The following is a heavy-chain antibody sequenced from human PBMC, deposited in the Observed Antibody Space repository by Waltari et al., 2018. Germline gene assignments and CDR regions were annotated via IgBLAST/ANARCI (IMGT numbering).Heavy chain of an antibody. Sequence: EVPLVESGGGLVQPGGSLRLSCAASGFAVSGKHLTWVRRAPGKGLEWVSIIYTGGSTDYADSVKGRFTISRANSRNTVYLQMNSLRVEDTAVYYCAREGDLGAMAGYFFDYWGQGALVTVSS. J-gene: IGHJ4*02. CDR2: IYTGGST. CDR3: AREGDLGAMAGYFFDY. V-gene: IGHV3-66*02. D-gene: IGHD5-18*01. CDR1: GFAVSGKH.